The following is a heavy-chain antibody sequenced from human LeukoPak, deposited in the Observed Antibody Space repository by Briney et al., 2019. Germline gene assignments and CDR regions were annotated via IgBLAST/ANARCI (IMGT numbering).Heavy chain of an antibody. CDR1: GFSFRNYA. CDR2: INTDGRIT. CDR3: ARGIVVVTAIGYYFDY. V-gene: IGHV3-64*02. D-gene: IGHD2-21*02. J-gene: IGHJ4*02. Sequence: GGSLGLSFVASGFSFRNYAIHWVRQAPGKGLEYVSVINTDGRITYYADSVKGRFTISRDNSKNTVYLQMGSLRGEDMAVYYCARGIVVVTAIGYYFDYWGQGTLVTVSS.